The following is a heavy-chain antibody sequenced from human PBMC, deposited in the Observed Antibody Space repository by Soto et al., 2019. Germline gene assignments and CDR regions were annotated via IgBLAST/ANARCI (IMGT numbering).Heavy chain of an antibody. D-gene: IGHD1-26*01. V-gene: IGHV3-23*01. Sequence: GGSLRLSCAASGFTFSSYAMSWVRQAPGKGLEWVSAISGSVGSTYYADSVKGRFTISRDNSKNTLYLQMNSLRAEDTAVYYCAKRGRVGEPTGNAFDIWGQGTMVTVSS. CDR3: AKRGRVGEPTGNAFDI. J-gene: IGHJ3*02. CDR2: ISGSVGST. CDR1: GFTFSSYA.